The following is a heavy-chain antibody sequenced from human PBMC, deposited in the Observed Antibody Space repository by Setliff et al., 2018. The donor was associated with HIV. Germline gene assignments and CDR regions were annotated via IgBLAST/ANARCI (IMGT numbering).Heavy chain of an antibody. D-gene: IGHD3-16*01. CDR2: AIPMFGTA. V-gene: IGHV1-69*05. Sequence: SVKVSCKASGGTFGIYGISWVRQAPGQGLEWMGGAIPMFGTANYAQKFQGRVTITTDESTSTAYMELSSLKSDDTAVYYCARQGTQPKGSPTLSWGQGTLVTVS. CDR1: GGTFGIYG. CDR3: ARQGTQPKGSPTLS. J-gene: IGHJ1*01.